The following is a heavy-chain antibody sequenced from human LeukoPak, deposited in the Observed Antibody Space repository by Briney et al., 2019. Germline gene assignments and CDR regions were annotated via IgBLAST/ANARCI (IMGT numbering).Heavy chain of an antibody. CDR3: ARHLFGGNSFDY. D-gene: IGHD4-23*01. CDR1: GYTLTGYY. J-gene: IGHJ4*02. Sequence: ASVNVSCKACGYTLTGYYIHWVRQAPGQGLEWMGWMNLTSYSTKCARKVQGRATMTRYTSITTAYVELSRPRSDDTIVHHCARHLFGGNSFDYAGQGTLVTASS. CDR2: MNLTSYST. V-gene: IGHV1-2*02.